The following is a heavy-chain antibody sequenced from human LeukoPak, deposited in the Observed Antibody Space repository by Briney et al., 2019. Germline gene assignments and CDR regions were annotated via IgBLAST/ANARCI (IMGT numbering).Heavy chain of an antibody. Sequence: GASVKVFCKASGGTFSSYAISWVRQAPGQGLEWMGGIIPIFGTANYAQKFQGRVTITADKSTSTAYMELSSLRSEDTAVYYCARESRYCSGGSCSRLTFDYWGQGTLVTVSS. CDR3: ARESRYCSGGSCSRLTFDY. CDR2: IIPIFGTA. V-gene: IGHV1-69*06. D-gene: IGHD2-15*01. J-gene: IGHJ4*02. CDR1: GGTFSSYA.